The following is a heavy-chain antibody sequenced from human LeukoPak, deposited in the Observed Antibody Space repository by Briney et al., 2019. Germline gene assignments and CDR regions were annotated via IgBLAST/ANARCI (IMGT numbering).Heavy chain of an antibody. V-gene: IGHV1-46*01. D-gene: IGHD5-18*01. CDR3: GRGGWIQLWPGDY. CDR1: GYTFTSYY. Sequence: GASVKVSRKASGYTFTSYYIHWVRQAPGQGLEWMGIINPSGGSTSYAQKFQGRVTMTRDTPTSTVYMELSSLRSEDTAVYYCGRGGWIQLWPGDYWGQGTLVTVSS. CDR2: INPSGGST. J-gene: IGHJ4*02.